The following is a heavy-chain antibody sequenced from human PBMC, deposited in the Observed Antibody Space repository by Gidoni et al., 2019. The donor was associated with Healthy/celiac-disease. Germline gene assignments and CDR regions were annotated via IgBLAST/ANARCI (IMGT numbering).Heavy chain of an antibody. CDR3: AREGSTHCSSTSCYFDY. V-gene: IGHV3-66*01. CDR2: IYSGGRR. CDR1: GFTFSSNY. D-gene: IGHD2-2*01. J-gene: IGHJ4*02. Sequence: EVQLLESGGGLVQPGGSLRLSCAASGFTFSSNYMSWVRQAPGKGLEWVSVIYSGGRRYYADSVKGRFTISRDKSKNTLYLQMNSLRAEDTAVYYCAREGSTHCSSTSCYFDYWGQGTLVTVSS.